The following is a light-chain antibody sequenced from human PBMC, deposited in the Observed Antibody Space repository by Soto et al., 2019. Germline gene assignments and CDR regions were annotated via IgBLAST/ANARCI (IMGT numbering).Light chain of an antibody. V-gene: IGLV2-14*01. CDR3: SSFRSGSTLI. CDR2: EVT. Sequence: QSVLTQPASVSGSPGQSITISCTGTSSDVGGHNFVSWYQHHPDKAPKLIIFEVTNRPSGVSHRFSGSKSGNTASLTISGLQADDEANYYCSSFRSGSTLIFGGGTKLTVL. CDR1: SSDVGGHNF. J-gene: IGLJ2*01.